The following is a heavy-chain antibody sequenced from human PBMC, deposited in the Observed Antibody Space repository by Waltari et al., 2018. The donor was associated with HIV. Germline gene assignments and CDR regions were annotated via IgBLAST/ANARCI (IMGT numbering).Heavy chain of an antibody. Sequence: QVQLQESGPGLVKPSETLSLTCTVSGGSISSYYWSWIRQPPGKGLEWIGYIYYSGSTNYNPSLKSRVTISVDTSKNQFSLKLSSVTAADTAVYYCARDQLGAFDYWGQGTLVTVSS. V-gene: IGHV4-59*01. CDR1: GGSISSYY. CDR3: ARDQLGAFDY. CDR2: IYYSGST. D-gene: IGHD3-3*02. J-gene: IGHJ4*02.